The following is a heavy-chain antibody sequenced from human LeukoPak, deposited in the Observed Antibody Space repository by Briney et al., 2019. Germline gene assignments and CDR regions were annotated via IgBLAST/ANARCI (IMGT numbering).Heavy chain of an antibody. D-gene: IGHD5-24*01. Sequence: GGSMRLSCAASAFTFTSYGMSWVRQAPGKGLEWVSAISGSVGSTYYADSVKGRFTISRDNSKNTLYLQMNSMRAEDTAVYYCAKDPPGGRDDYLDYWGQGTLVTVSS. CDR1: AFTFTSYG. CDR3: AKDPPGGRDDYLDY. J-gene: IGHJ4*02. CDR2: ISGSVGST. V-gene: IGHV3-23*01.